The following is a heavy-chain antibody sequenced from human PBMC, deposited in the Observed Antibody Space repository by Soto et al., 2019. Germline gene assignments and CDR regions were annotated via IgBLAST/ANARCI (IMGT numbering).Heavy chain of an antibody. D-gene: IGHD5-18*01. CDR2: IYYSGST. CDR1: GGSISSSSYY. J-gene: IGHJ4*02. Sequence: SETLSLTCTVSGGSISSSSYYWGWIRQPPGKGLEWIGSIYYSGSTYYNPSLKSRVTISVDTSKNQFSLKLSSVTAADTAVYYCARQGPSSGPPLYFDYWGQGTLVTVSS. V-gene: IGHV4-39*01. CDR3: ARQGPSSGPPLYFDY.